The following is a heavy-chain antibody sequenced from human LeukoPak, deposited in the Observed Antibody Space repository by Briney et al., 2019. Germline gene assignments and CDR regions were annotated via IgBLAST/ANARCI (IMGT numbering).Heavy chain of an antibody. CDR3: ARDDGPYYYDSSGSPGGY. V-gene: IGHV1-8*02. CDR2: INPNRGNT. Sequence: ASVKVSCKASGGTFSSYAISWVRQATGQGLEWMGWINPNRGNTGYAQKFQGRVTMTRNTSISTPYMELSTLRPEDTAVYYCARDDGPYYYDSSGSPGGYWGQGTLVTVSS. D-gene: IGHD3-22*01. CDR1: GGTFSSYA. J-gene: IGHJ4*02.